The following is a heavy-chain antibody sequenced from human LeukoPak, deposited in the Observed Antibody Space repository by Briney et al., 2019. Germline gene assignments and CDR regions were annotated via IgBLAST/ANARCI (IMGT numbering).Heavy chain of an antibody. CDR2: ISSNGGST. Sequence: SGGSLRLSCAASGFTFSSYAMHWVRQAPGKGLEYVSAISSNGGSTYYANSVKGRFTISRDNSKNTLYLQMGSLRAEDMAVYYCATLEGTGNLSRGYVDYWGQGTLVTVSS. CDR3: ATLEGTGNLSRGYVDY. J-gene: IGHJ4*02. CDR1: GFTFSSYA. V-gene: IGHV3-64*01. D-gene: IGHD1-1*01.